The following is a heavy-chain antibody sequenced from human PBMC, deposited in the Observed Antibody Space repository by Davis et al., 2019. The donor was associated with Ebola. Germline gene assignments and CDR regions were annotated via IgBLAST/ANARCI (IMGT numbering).Heavy chain of an antibody. CDR1: GFPSDAFD. CDR3: ARDSDDYCFDY. CDR2: VRSHGSDD. J-gene: IGHJ4*02. Sequence: GRPLRLSCPPSGFPSDAFDMHCVRQAPGRGLEWVAFVRSHGSDDHYADSVKGRFTISRDNSKNTLYLQMNSLRPEDTAVYYCARDSDDYCFDYWGQGTLVTVSS. V-gene: IGHV3-30*02. D-gene: IGHD2-21*02.